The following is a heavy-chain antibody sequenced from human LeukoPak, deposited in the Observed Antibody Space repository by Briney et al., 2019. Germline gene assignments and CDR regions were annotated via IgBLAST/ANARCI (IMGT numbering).Heavy chain of an antibody. CDR2: ISSGSSFI. Sequence: GGSLRLSCAASGFNFGSYAMNWVRQAPGKGLEWVSSISSGSSFIYYADSVKGRFTISRDNSKNTLYLQMNSLRAEDTAVYYCAKGPLHYYESSRYLQDAYYFDYWGQGTLVTVSS. J-gene: IGHJ4*02. CDR1: GFNFGSYA. CDR3: AKGPLHYYESSRYLQDAYYFDY. D-gene: IGHD3-22*01. V-gene: IGHV3-21*01.